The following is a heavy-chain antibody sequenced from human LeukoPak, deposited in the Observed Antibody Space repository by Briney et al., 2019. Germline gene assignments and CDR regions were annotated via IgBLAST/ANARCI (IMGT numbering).Heavy chain of an antibody. CDR1: GYTFTGDY. J-gene: IGHJ5*02. V-gene: IGHV1-2*02. CDR3: ARAVMVRGVIQEYLSWFDP. D-gene: IGHD3-10*01. CDR2: INPNSGGT. Sequence: ASVKVSCKASGYTFTGDYMHWVRQAPGQGLEWMGGINPNSGGTNYAQKFQGRVTMTRDTSISTAYMELSRLRSDDPAVYYCARAVMVRGVIQEYLSWFDPWGQGNLVTVSS.